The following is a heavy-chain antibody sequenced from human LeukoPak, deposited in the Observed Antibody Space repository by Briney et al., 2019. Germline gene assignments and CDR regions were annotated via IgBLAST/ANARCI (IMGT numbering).Heavy chain of an antibody. CDR1: DDSISSYY. J-gene: IGHJ4*02. CDR2: IYYSGST. D-gene: IGHD3-22*01. Sequence: PSETLSLTCTVSDDSISSYYWCWIRQPPGKGLEWIGYIYYSGSTNYNPSLKSRVTISVDTSKNQFSLKLSSVTAADTAVYYCARYYYDSSSYRVDYWGQGTLITVSS. CDR3: ARYYYDSSSYRVDY. V-gene: IGHV4-59*01.